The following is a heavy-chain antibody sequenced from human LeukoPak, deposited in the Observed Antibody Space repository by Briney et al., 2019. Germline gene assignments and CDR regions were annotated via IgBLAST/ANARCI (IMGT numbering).Heavy chain of an antibody. Sequence: PSQTLSLTCTVSGGSISSGSYYWGWIRQPPGKGLEWIGSIYYSGSTYYNPSLKSRVTISVDTSKNQFSLKLSSVTAADTAVYYCARQTILMTKGAFDIWGQGTMVTVSS. D-gene: IGHD4-11*01. V-gene: IGHV4-39*01. CDR1: GGSISSGSYY. CDR3: ARQTILMTKGAFDI. J-gene: IGHJ3*02. CDR2: IYYSGST.